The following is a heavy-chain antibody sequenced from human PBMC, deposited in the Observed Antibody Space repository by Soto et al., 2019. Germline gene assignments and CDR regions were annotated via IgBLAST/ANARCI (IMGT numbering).Heavy chain of an antibody. CDR1: GFTFDDYA. V-gene: IGHV3-9*01. CDR3: AKDIVVVVAATGPFDY. D-gene: IGHD2-15*01. CDR2: ISWNSGSI. Sequence: EVQLVESGGGLVQPGRSLRLSCAASGFTFDDYAMHWVRQAPGKGLEWVSGISWNSGSIGYADSVKGRFTISRDNAKNSLYLQMNSPRAEDTALYYCAKDIVVVVAATGPFDYWGQGTLVTVSS. J-gene: IGHJ4*02.